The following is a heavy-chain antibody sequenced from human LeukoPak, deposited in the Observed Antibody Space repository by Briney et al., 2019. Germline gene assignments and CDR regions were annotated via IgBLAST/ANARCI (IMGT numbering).Heavy chain of an antibody. CDR2: IYHSGST. Sequence: TSETLSLTCTVSGGSVSGSISRYYWSWIRQPPGKGLEWIGCIYHSGSTNYNPSLKSRVIISADMSKNQFSLKLSSVTAADTAVYYCARSSGWLDPWGQGTLVTVSS. CDR1: GGSVSGSISRYY. CDR3: ARSSGWLDP. J-gene: IGHJ5*02. V-gene: IGHV4-61*01.